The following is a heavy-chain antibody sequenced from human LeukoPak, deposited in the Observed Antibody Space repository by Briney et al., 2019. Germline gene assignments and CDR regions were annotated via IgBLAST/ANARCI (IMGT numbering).Heavy chain of an antibody. V-gene: IGHV4-34*01. D-gene: IGHD3-3*01. CDR1: GGSFSGYY. CDR2: INHSGST. CDR3: ARGEFATIFGVVIENYYYSMDV. J-gene: IGHJ6*02. Sequence: SETLSLTCAVYGGSFSGYYWSWIRQPPGKGLEWIGEINHSGSTNYNPSLKSRVTISVDTSKNQFSLKLSSVTAADTAVYYCARGEFATIFGVVIENYYYSMDVWGQGTTVTVSS.